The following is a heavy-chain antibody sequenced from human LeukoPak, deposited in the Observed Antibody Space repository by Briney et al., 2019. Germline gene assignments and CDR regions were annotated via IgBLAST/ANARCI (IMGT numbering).Heavy chain of an antibody. CDR1: GFTFSSYG. D-gene: IGHD6-19*01. V-gene: IGHV3-30*02. J-gene: IGHJ4*02. CDR3: AKAYSSGWYGVLDY. Sequence: TGGSLRLSCAASGFTFSSYGMHWVRQAPGKGLEWVAFIRYDGSNKYYADSVKGRFTISRDNSKNTLYLQMNSLRAEDTAVYYCAKAYSSGWYGVLDYWGQGTLVTVSS. CDR2: IRYDGSNK.